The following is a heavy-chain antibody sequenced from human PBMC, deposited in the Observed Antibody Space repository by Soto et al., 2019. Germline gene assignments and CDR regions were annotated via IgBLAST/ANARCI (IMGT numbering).Heavy chain of an antibody. J-gene: IGHJ4*02. CDR2: ISAYNGNT. CDR3: ARAELDYIWGSYRYTYFDY. CDR1: GYTFTSYG. V-gene: IGHV1-18*01. Sequence: ASVKVSCKASGYTFTSYGISWVRQAPGQGLEWMGWISAYNGNTNYAQKLQGRVTMTTETSTSTAYMELRSLRSDDTAVYYCARAELDYIWGSYRYTYFDYWGQGTLVTVSS. D-gene: IGHD3-16*02.